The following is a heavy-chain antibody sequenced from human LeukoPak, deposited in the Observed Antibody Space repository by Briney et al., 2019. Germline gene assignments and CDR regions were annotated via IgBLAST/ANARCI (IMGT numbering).Heavy chain of an antibody. V-gene: IGHV1-18*01. D-gene: IGHD6-13*01. CDR2: ISAYNGNT. Sequence: ASVKVSCKASGYTFTSYGISWVRQAPGQGLEWMGWISAYNGNTNYAQKLQGRVTMTTDTSTSTAYMGLRSLRSDDTAVYYCARGPSSSWYVGAEYFQHWGQGTLVTVSS. CDR3: ARGPSSSWYVGAEYFQH. J-gene: IGHJ1*01. CDR1: GYTFTSYG.